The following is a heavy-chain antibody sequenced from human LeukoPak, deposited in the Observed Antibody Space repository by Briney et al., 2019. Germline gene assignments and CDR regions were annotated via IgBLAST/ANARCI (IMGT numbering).Heavy chain of an antibody. CDR1: EFTFSTYG. D-gene: IGHD2-15*01. J-gene: IGHJ4*02. CDR2: ISYDGSYK. CDR3: AKDGGHCSGGSCYRFDY. Sequence: PGRSLRLSCAASEFTFSTYGMHWVRQAPGKGLEWVAVISYDGSYKFYADSVKGRFTISRDNSKSTLYLQMNSLRAEDTAVYYCAKDGGHCSGGSCYRFDYWGQGTLVTVSS. V-gene: IGHV3-30*18.